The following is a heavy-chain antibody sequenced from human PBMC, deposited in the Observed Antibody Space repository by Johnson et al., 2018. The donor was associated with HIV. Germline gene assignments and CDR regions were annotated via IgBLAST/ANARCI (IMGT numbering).Heavy chain of an antibody. V-gene: IGHV3-20*04. CDR1: GFTFDDYG. CDR2: IKCDGGST. Sequence: MQLVESGGGVVRPGGSLRLSCAASGFTFDDYGMSWVRQAPGKGLEWVSVIKCDGGSTGYADSVKGRFTISRENSRSTLYLQMNSLRVEDTAVYYCARVASSTIAVTGNAFEIWGQGTMVSVSS. D-gene: IGHD6-19*01. CDR3: ARVASSTIAVTGNAFEI. J-gene: IGHJ3*02.